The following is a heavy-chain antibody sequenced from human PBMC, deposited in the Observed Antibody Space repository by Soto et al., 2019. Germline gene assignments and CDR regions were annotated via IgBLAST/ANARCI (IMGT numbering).Heavy chain of an antibody. CDR1: GFTFDDYA. CDR2: ISWNSGSI. J-gene: IGHJ2*01. V-gene: IGHV3-9*01. CDR3: AKTTIGHYSDSSGYPNWYFDL. D-gene: IGHD3-22*01. Sequence: EVQLVESGGGLVQPGRSLRLSCAASGFTFDDYAMHWVRQAPGKGLEWVSGISWNSGSIGYADSVKGRFTISRDNAKNSLYLQMNSLRAEDTALYYCAKTTIGHYSDSSGYPNWYFDLWGRGTLVTVSS.